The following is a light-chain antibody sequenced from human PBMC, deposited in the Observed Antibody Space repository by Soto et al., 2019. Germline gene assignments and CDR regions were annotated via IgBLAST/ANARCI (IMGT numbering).Light chain of an antibody. CDR2: WAS. CDR3: QQYCATPWT. J-gene: IGKJ1*01. CDR1: QSVLYSSNNQNC. Sequence: DIVMTQSPDSLAVSLGERATINCESSQSVLYSSNNQNCLAWYQQKPGQPPKLLIHWASTRESGVPDRFSGSGSVTDFTLTISSLQAEDVAVYYCQQYCATPWTFGQGTKVEIK. V-gene: IGKV4-1*01.